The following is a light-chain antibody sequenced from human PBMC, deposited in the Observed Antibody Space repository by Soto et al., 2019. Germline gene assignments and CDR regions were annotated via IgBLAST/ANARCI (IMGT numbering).Light chain of an antibody. CDR2: GAS. CDR1: QNIRSD. J-gene: IGKJ1*01. CDR3: QQYINWT. Sequence: EVVITQSPSTLYVSPGERVTLSCRASQNIRSDLAWYQQKPGQALRLLMYGASIRATGIPARFSGSGSGTDFTLTISSLQSDDLALYYCQQYINWTFGQGT. V-gene: IGKV3-15*01.